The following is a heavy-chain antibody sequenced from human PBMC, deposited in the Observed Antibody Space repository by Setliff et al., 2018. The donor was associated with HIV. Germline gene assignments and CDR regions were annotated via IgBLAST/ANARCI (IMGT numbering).Heavy chain of an antibody. Sequence: ASVKVSCKASGYTFTTYSMNWVRQAPGQGLEWMGWISTYSEETSYAPRLLGRVTMTTDTSTSTAYMELRSLSSDDTAVYYCARARLQGIVTAVGPRDNCLDPWGQGTRVTVSS. CDR2: ISTYSEET. V-gene: IGHV1-18*01. CDR3: ARARLQGIVTAVGPRDNCLDP. CDR1: GYTFTTYS. J-gene: IGHJ5*02. D-gene: IGHD1-26*01.